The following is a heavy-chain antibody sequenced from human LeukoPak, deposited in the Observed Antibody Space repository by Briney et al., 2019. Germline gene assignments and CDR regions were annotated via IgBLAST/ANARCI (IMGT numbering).Heavy chain of an antibody. CDR1: GGTFSSYA. CDR3: ARVPADDYYYYYGMDV. CDR2: ITPIFGTA. V-gene: IGHV1-69*13. Sequence: SVKVSCKASGGTFSSYAISWVRQAPGQGLEWMGGITPIFGTANYAQKFQGRVTITADESTSTAYMELSSLRSEDTAVYYCARVPADDYYYYYGMDVWGQGTTVTVSS. J-gene: IGHJ6*02. D-gene: IGHD2-2*01.